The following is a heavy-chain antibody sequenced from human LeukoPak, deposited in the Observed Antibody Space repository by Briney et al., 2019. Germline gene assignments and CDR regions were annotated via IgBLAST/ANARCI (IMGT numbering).Heavy chain of an antibody. CDR2: IYNDGST. V-gene: IGHV3-66*01. CDR3: ARDPRVDHSGMDV. Sequence: GGSLRLSCAASGLTVSSSYMSWVRQAPGKGLEWVSIIYNDGSTYYADSVKGRFTISRDKSKNTLYLQMSSVRDEDTAVYYCARDPRVDHSGMDVWGQGTTVTVSS. CDR1: GLTVSSSY. D-gene: IGHD2-15*01. J-gene: IGHJ6*02.